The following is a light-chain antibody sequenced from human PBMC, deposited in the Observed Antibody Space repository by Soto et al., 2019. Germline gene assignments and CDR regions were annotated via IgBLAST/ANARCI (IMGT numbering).Light chain of an antibody. CDR2: GAS. J-gene: IGKJ2*01. V-gene: IGKV3-20*01. Sequence: EIVLTQSPGTLSLSPGERATLSCRASQNIASSYLACYQQKPGQAPRLLIYGASSRATGIPDRFSGSGSGTDFTLTISRLEPEDFAVYYCQQCGGTPMYTFGQGTKLEIK. CDR1: QNIASSY. CDR3: QQCGGTPMYT.